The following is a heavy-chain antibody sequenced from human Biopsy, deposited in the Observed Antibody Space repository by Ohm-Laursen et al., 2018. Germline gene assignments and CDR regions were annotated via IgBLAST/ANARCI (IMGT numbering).Heavy chain of an antibody. D-gene: IGHD6-19*01. CDR1: GFSFTGYY. J-gene: IGHJ4*02. CDR3: ALQSVAQMKNFDY. Sequence: SVKVSCNASGFSFTGYYIRWVRQAPGQGLEWMGWISPKSGGTNYAQKFQGNITMTKNTSMSTAYMEMSRLRSDDTAVYYCALQSVAQMKNFDYWGQGTLVTVSS. CDR2: ISPKSGGT. V-gene: IGHV1-2*02.